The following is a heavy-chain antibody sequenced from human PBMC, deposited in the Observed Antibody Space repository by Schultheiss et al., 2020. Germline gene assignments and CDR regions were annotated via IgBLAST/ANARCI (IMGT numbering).Heavy chain of an antibody. J-gene: IGHJ1*01. Sequence: GGSLRLSCAASGFTFSSYDMHWVRQATGKGLEWVSAIGTAGDTYYPGSVKGRFTISRDNSKNTLYLQMNSLRAEDTAVYYCAKTYYYDSSGSPGYFQHWGQGTLVTVSS. V-gene: IGHV3-13*01. CDR2: IGTAGDT. D-gene: IGHD3-22*01. CDR3: AKTYYYDSSGSPGYFQH. CDR1: GFTFSSYD.